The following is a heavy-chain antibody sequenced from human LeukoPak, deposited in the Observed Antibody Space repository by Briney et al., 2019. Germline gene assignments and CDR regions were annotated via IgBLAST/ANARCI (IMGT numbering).Heavy chain of an antibody. J-gene: IGHJ5*02. CDR3: ARDHPYYDILTGYYHEPNWFDP. CDR2: IYYSGST. Sequence: PSETLSLTCTVSGGSISSYYWSWIRQPPGKGLEWTGYIYYSGSTNYNPSLKSRVTISVDTSKNQFSLKLSSVTAADTAVYYCARDHPYYDILTGYYHEPNWFDPWGQGTLVTVSS. D-gene: IGHD3-9*01. CDR1: GGSISSYY. V-gene: IGHV4-59*12.